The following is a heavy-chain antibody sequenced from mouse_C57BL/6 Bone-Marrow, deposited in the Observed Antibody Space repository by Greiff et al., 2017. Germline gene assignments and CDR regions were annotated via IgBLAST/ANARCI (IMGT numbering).Heavy chain of an antibody. CDR2: IRLKSDNYAT. D-gene: IGHD2-1*01. V-gene: IGHV6-3*01. CDR3: TSTMGWYYFDY. CDR1: GFTFSNYW. J-gene: IGHJ2*01. Sequence: EVKLMESGGGLVQPGGSMKLSCVASGFTFSNYWMNWVRKSPEKGLEWVAQIRLKSDNYATHYAESVKGRFTISRDDSKSSVYLQMNNLRAEDTGIYYCTSTMGWYYFDYWGQGTTLTVSS.